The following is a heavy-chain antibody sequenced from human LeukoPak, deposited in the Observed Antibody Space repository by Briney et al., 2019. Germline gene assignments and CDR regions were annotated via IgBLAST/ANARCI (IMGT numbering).Heavy chain of an antibody. CDR2: ISGSGGST. V-gene: IGHV3-23*01. CDR1: GFTFSSYA. CDR3: AKSPCVVVAATYNWLDP. D-gene: IGHD2-15*01. Sequence: PGGSVRLSCAAAGFTFSSYAMSWVRQAQGKGLEWVSAISGSGGSTYYADSVKGRFTISRDNSKNTLYLQMNSLRAENTAVYNCAKSPCVVVAATYNWLDPWGQGTLVTVSS. J-gene: IGHJ5*02.